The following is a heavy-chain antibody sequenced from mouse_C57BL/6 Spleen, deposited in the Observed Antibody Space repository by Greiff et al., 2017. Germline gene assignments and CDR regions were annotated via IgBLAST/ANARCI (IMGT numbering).Heavy chain of an antibody. CDR3: AAYYYGSSYFDY. V-gene: IGHV1-50*01. CDR2: IDPSDSYT. Sequence: QVQLQQSGAELVKPGASVKLSCKASGYTFTSYWMQWVKQRPGQGLEWIGAIDPSDSYTNYNQKFKGKATLTVDTSSSTAYMPLSSLTSEDSAVYYCAAYYYGSSYFDYGGQGTTLTVSS. J-gene: IGHJ2*01. D-gene: IGHD1-1*01. CDR1: GYTFTSYW.